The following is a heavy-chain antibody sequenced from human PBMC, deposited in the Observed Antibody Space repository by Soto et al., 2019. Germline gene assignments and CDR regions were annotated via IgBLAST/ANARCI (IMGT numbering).Heavy chain of an antibody. D-gene: IGHD2-15*01. J-gene: IGHJ1*01. CDR1: GGTFSSYA. Sequence: QVQLVQSGAEVKKPGSSVKVSCKASGGTFSSYAIIWVRQAPGQGLEWMGGSMPIFGTANYAQKFQGRVTMTADESTSTAYMELSSLRSEDTAVYYCARGESRVVVPAGYFQHWGQGTLVTVSS. CDR2: SMPIFGTA. CDR3: ARGESRVVVPAGYFQH. V-gene: IGHV1-69*01.